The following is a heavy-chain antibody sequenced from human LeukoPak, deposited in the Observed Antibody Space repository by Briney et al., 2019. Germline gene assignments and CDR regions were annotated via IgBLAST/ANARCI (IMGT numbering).Heavy chain of an antibody. V-gene: IGHV4-39*01. J-gene: IGHJ4*02. CDR2: IYYSGST. CDR1: GGXLSSSSYY. D-gene: IGHD4-17*01. CDR3: ARRGDYEFDS. Sequence: SETLSLTCTVSGGXLSSSSYYWGWFRQPPGKGLEWIGSIYYSGSTYYNPSLKSRVTISVDTSKSQFSLKLTSVTAADTAVYYCARRGDYEFDSWGQGALVTVSS.